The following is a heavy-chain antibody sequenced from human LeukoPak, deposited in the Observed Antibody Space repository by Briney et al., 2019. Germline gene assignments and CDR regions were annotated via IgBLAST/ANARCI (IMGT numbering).Heavy chain of an antibody. Sequence: ASVKVSCKASGYTFTGYYMHWVRQAPGQGLEWMGIINPSGGSTSYAQKFQGRVTMTRDTSTSTVYMELSSLRSEDTAVYYCARWGYDSSGYYYERFDYWGQGTLVTVSS. V-gene: IGHV1-46*01. CDR1: GYTFTGYY. D-gene: IGHD3-22*01. CDR3: ARWGYDSSGYYYERFDY. CDR2: INPSGGST. J-gene: IGHJ4*02.